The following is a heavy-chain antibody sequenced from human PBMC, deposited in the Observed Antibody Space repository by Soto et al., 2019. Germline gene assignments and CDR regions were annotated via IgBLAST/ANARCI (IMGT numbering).Heavy chain of an antibody. V-gene: IGHV3-23*01. Sequence: PGGSLRLSCAASGFTFSSYAMSWVRQAPGKGLEWVSAISGSGGSTYYADSVKGRFTISRDNSKNTLYLQMNSLRAEDTAVYYCAKVVDYYDSSGQSLGVYYYYGMDVWGQGTTVTVSS. D-gene: IGHD3-22*01. CDR3: AKVVDYYDSSGQSLGVYYYYGMDV. CDR1: GFTFSSYA. CDR2: ISGSGGST. J-gene: IGHJ6*02.